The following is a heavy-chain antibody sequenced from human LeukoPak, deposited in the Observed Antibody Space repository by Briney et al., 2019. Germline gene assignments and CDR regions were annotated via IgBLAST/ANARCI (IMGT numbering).Heavy chain of an antibody. CDR2: INGGSTDI. Sequence: PGGSLRLSCAASGFTLSSYEMNWFRQAPGKGLEWVSYINGGSTDIQYADSVKGRFTISRDNAKNSLYLQMNSLRADDAAVYYCARAVRPTDCSNLRCYFCDNWGQGTLVTVSS. CDR3: ARAVRPTDCSNLRCYFCDN. D-gene: IGHD2-2*01. CDR1: GFTLSSYE. V-gene: IGHV3-48*03. J-gene: IGHJ4*02.